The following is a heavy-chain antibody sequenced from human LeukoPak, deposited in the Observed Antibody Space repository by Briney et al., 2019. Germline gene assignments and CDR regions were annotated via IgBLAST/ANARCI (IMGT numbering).Heavy chain of an antibody. CDR2: ISSSSSTI. CDR1: GFTFSSYS. J-gene: IGHJ4*02. CDR3: ARSLNYYDSSGYLGY. Sequence: PGGSLRLSCAASGFTFSSYSMNWVRQAPGKGLEWVSYISSSSSTIYYADSVKGRFTISRYNAKNSLYLQMNSLRAEDTAVYYCARSLNYYDSSGYLGYWGQGTLVTVSS. V-gene: IGHV3-48*04. D-gene: IGHD3-22*01.